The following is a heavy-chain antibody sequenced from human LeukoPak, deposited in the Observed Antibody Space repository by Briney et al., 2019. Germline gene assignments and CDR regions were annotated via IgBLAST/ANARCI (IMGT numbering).Heavy chain of an antibody. CDR2: IYHSGST. CDR1: GGSISSGGYS. Sequence: PSQTLSLTCAVSGGSISSGGYSWSWIRQPPGKGLEWIGYIYHSGSTYYNPSLKSRVTISVDRSKNQFSLKLSSVTAADTAVYYCARDAGWYQLPSYYFDYWGQGTLVTVSS. D-gene: IGHD2-2*01. CDR3: ARDAGWYQLPSYYFDY. J-gene: IGHJ4*02. V-gene: IGHV4-30-2*01.